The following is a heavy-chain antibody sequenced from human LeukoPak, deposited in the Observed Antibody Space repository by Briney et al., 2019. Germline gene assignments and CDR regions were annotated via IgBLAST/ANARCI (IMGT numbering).Heavy chain of an antibody. Sequence: GGSLRLSCAASRFTYSSYWMHWVRQAPWKGLVWVSRINNDGSSTSYADSVKGQFTSSRENAKNTLYLQMNSLRAEDTAVYYCATGQGHGMDVWGQGTTVTVSS. CDR2: INNDGSST. D-gene: IGHD1-14*01. CDR3: ATGQGHGMDV. J-gene: IGHJ6*02. CDR1: RFTYSSYW. V-gene: IGHV3-74*01.